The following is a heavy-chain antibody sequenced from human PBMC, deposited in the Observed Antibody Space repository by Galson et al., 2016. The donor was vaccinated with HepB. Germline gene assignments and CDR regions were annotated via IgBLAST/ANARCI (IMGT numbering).Heavy chain of an antibody. V-gene: IGHV3-11*04. D-gene: IGHD7-27*01. CDR2: ISVSGDTI. CDR1: GFTFTDYY. J-gene: IGHJ4*02. CDR3: ARDVNWGPTNY. Sequence: SLRLSCAASGFTFTDYYMSWMRQAPGKGLEWISYISVSGDTIHYADSVKGRFIISRDNAKNSVFLQMNSPRVEDTAVYYCARDVNWGPTNYWGQGTLVTVSS.